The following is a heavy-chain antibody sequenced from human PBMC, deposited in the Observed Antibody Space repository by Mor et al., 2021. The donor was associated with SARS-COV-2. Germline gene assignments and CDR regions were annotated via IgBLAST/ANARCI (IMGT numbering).Heavy chain of an antibody. J-gene: IGHJ4*02. V-gene: IGHV3-30*02. D-gene: IGHD3-22*01. Sequence: GLEWVAFIRYDGSNKYYADSVKGRFTISRDNSKNTLYLQMNSLRAEDTAVYYCAGNYYYDSYFDYWGQGTLVTVSS. CDR3: AGNYYYDSYFDY. CDR2: IRYDGSNK.